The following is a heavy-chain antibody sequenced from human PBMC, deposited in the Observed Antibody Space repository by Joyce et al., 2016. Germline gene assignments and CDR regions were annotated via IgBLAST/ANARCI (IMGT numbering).Heavy chain of an antibody. V-gene: IGHV1-69*12. Sequence: QVQLVQSGAEVKKPGSSLKVSCKASGGTFSTLAVSWVRQAPGRGLEWMGGIIPLFGAARNEPTFQGRLTISADESTTTAYMELRNLRSDDTAVYYGARSEGQVAGIFDYWGQGTLVTVSS. D-gene: IGHD6-19*01. J-gene: IGHJ4*02. CDR1: GGTFSTLA. CDR3: ARSEGQVAGIFDY. CDR2: IIPLFGAA.